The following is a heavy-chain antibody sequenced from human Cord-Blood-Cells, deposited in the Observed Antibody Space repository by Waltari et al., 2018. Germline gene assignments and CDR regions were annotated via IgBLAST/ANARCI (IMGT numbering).Heavy chain of an antibody. CDR1: GGSISSSSYY. Sequence: QLQLQESGPGLVKPSETLSLTCTVSGGSISSSSYYWGWIRQPPGKGLEWIGSIYYSGSTYYNPSLKGRVTISVDTSKNQFSLKLSSVTAADTAVYYCAREAGSSPKMGWFDPWGQGTLVTVSS. J-gene: IGHJ5*02. D-gene: IGHD2-2*01. CDR2: IYYSGST. CDR3: AREAGSSPKMGWFDP. V-gene: IGHV4-39*07.